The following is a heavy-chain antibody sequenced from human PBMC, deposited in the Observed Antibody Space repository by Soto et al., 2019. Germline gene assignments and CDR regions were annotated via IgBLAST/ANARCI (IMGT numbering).Heavy chain of an antibody. D-gene: IGHD3-22*01. J-gene: IGHJ6*02. Sequence: GESLKISCKGSGYSFTSYWIGWVRQMPGKGLEWMGIIYPGDSDTRYSPSFQGQVTISADKSISTAYLQWSSLKASDTAMYYCATILADDKYSSDIDARAQRNTLPVSS. CDR3: ATILADDKYSSDIDA. CDR2: IYPGDSDT. V-gene: IGHV5-51*01. CDR1: GYSFTSYW.